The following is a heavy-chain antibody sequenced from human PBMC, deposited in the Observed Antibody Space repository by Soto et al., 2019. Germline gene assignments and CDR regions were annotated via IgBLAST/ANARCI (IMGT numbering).Heavy chain of an antibody. J-gene: IGHJ4*02. D-gene: IGHD3-16*01. CDR1: GYTFTGYY. V-gene: IGHV1-2*02. CDR2: INPNSGGT. Sequence: QVQLVQSGAEVKKPGASVKVSCKASGYTFTGYYMHWVRQAPGQGLEWMGWINPNSGGTNYAQKFKGRVTMTRDTSISTAYMELSRLRSDDRAVYYCARGDHYDYVWGGVDYWGQGTLVTVSS. CDR3: ARGDHYDYVWGGVDY.